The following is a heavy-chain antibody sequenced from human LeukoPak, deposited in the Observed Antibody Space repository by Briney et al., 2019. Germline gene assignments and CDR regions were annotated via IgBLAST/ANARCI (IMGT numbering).Heavy chain of an antibody. CDR2: IYYSGST. CDR3: ARARGEASHLDY. CDR1: GGSISSGGYY. V-gene: IGHV4-31*03. Sequence: SETLSLTCTVSGGSISSGGYYWSWIRQHPGKGLEWIGYIYYSGSTYYNPSLKSRVTISVDTSKNQFSLKLSSVTAADTAVYYCARARGEASHLDYWGQGTLVTVSP. D-gene: IGHD4-17*01. J-gene: IGHJ4*02.